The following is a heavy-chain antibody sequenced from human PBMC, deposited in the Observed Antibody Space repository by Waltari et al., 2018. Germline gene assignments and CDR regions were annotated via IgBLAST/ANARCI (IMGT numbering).Heavy chain of an antibody. CDR2: IITIFGTA. D-gene: IGHD3-22*01. CDR1: GGTFSSYA. Sequence: QVQLVQSGAEVKKPGSSVKVSCKASGGTFSSYAISWVRQAPGQGLEWMGGIITIFGTANYAQKFQGRVTITTDESTSTAYMELSSLRSEDTAVYYCAVGGRYYYDSSGYYHWGQGTLVTVSS. V-gene: IGHV1-69*05. CDR3: AVGGRYYYDSSGYYH. J-gene: IGHJ5*02.